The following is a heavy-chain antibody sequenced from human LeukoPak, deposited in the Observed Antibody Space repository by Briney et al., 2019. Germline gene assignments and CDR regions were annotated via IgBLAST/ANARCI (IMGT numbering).Heavy chain of an antibody. J-gene: IGHJ4*02. CDR2: IYHSGST. D-gene: IGHD6-13*01. V-gene: IGHV4-38-2*01. CDR1: GYSISSGYY. CDR3: AVSIAAAGGDY. Sequence: PETLSLTCAVSGYSISSGYYWGWIRQPPGKGLEWIGSIYHSGSTYYNPSLKSRVTISVDTSKNQFSLKLSSVTAADTAVYYCAVSIAAAGGDYWGQGTLVTVSS.